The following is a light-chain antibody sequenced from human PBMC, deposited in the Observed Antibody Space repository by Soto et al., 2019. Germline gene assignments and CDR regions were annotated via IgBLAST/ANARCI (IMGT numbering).Light chain of an antibody. J-gene: IGKJ1*01. CDR2: AAS. CDR1: QGISSY. V-gene: IGKV1-9*01. CDR3: QQYKSYST. Sequence: DIQLTQSPSFLSASVGDRVTISCRASQGISSYLAWYQQKPGKAPKLLIYAASTLQSGVPSRFSGSGSGTEFTLTINNLQPDDLATYICQQYKSYSTFGRGTKVDIK.